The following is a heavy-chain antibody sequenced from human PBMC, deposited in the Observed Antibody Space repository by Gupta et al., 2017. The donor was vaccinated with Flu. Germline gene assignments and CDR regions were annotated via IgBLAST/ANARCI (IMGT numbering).Heavy chain of an antibody. V-gene: IGHV3-33*01. CDR2: IWYDASNK. D-gene: IGHD2-2*01. J-gene: IGHJ4*02. Sequence: AASGFTFSTYGMHWVRQAPGKGLEWVAVIWYDASNKYYADSVKGRFTISRDNSKNTLYLQMNSLRAEDTAVYYCARVSCSSTSCHGRLLTGFFPTDYWGQGTLVTVSS. CDR1: GFTFSTYG. CDR3: ARVSCSSTSCHGRLLTGFFPTDY.